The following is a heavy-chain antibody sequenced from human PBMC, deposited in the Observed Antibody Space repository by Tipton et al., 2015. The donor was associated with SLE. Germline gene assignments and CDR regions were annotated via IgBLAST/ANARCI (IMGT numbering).Heavy chain of an antibody. D-gene: IGHD3-10*01. J-gene: IGHJ3*02. CDR2: IYYSGST. V-gene: IGHV4-59*01. CDR3: ASETYYYGSGTRAFDI. Sequence: LRLSCTVSGGFISSYYWSWIRQPPGKGLEWIGYIYYSGSTNYNPSLKSRVTISVDTSKNQFSLKLSSVTAADTAVYYCASETYYYGSGTRAFDIWGQGTMVTVSS. CDR1: GGFISSYY.